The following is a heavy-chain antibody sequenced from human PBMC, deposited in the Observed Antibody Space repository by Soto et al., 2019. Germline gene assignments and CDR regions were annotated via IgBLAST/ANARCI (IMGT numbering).Heavy chain of an antibody. J-gene: IGHJ3*02. CDR1: GGTFSSYT. D-gene: IGHD3-22*01. V-gene: IGHV1-69*04. Sequence: ASVKVSCKASGGTFSSYTISWVRQAPGQGLEWMGRIIPILGIANYAQKFQGRVTITADKSTSTAYMELSSLRSEDTAVYYCAIDFGVYYYDSSGYSYAFDIWGQGTMVTVSS. CDR2: IIPILGIA. CDR3: AIDFGVYYYDSSGYSYAFDI.